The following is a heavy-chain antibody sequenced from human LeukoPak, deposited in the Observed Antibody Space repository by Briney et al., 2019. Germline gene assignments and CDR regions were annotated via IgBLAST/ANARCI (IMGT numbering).Heavy chain of an antibody. Sequence: SETLSLTCTVSGGSISSSSYYWGWIRQPPGTGLEWIGSIYYSGSTYYNPSLKSRVTISVDTSKNQFSLKLSSVTAADTAVYYCARHSPTKTDSSGLNWFDPWGQGTLVTVSS. V-gene: IGHV4-39*01. CDR2: IYYSGST. CDR3: ARHSPTKTDSSGLNWFDP. CDR1: GGSISSSSYY. J-gene: IGHJ5*02. D-gene: IGHD3-22*01.